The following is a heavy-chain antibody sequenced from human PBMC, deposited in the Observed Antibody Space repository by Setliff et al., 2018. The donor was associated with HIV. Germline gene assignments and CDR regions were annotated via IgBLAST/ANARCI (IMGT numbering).Heavy chain of an antibody. D-gene: IGHD5-12*01. J-gene: IGHJ6*02. V-gene: IGHV4-31*03. CDR2: VFYSGST. Sequence: PSETLSLTCSVSGGSISSGSYYWSWIRQHPGKGLEWIGYVFYSGSTTYNPSLKSRLTISIDTSKNRFSLKLKSVTAADTAVYYCAGEPATYNGYNWDYYGTDLWGQGTTVTVSS. CDR1: GGSISSGSYY. CDR3: AGEPATYNGYNWDYYGTDL.